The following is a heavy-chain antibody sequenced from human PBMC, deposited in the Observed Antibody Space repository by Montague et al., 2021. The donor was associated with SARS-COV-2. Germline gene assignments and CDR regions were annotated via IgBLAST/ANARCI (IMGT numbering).Heavy chain of an antibody. CDR3: ARGGHSSSWYYYYGMDV. J-gene: IGHJ6*02. Sequence: SLRLSCAASGFTVSSNYMSWVHQAPGKGLEWVSVIYSGGSTYYADSVKGRFTISRDNSKNTLYLQMNSLRAEDTAVYYCARGGHSSSWYYYYGMDVWGQGTTVTVSS. CDR2: IYSGGST. D-gene: IGHD6-13*01. V-gene: IGHV3-53*01. CDR1: GFTVSSNY.